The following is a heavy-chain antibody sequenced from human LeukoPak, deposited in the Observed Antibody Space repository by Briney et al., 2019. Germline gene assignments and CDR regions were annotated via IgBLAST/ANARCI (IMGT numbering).Heavy chain of an antibody. CDR1: GGSFSGYY. CDR3: ARDGVLYCSGGSCYPHFDY. Sequence: SETLSLTCAGYGGSFSGYYWSWIRQPPGKGLEWIGEINHSGSTNYNPSLKSRVTISVDTSKNQFSLKLSSVTAADTAVYYCARDGVLYCSGGSCYPHFDYWGQGTLVTVSS. D-gene: IGHD2-15*01. J-gene: IGHJ4*02. V-gene: IGHV4-34*01. CDR2: INHSGST.